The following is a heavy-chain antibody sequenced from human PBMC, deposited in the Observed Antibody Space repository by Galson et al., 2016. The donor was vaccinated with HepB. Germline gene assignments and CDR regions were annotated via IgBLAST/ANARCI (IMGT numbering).Heavy chain of an antibody. CDR2: ISFDGSYK. J-gene: IGHJ4*02. Sequence: SLRLSCAASGFTFSTYGMDWVRQAPGKGLEWVAVISFDGSYKYYADSVKGRFTISRDNSKNTLYLQMNSLRAEDTAVYYCARDSSGWYGIFDYWGQGTLVTVSS. D-gene: IGHD6-19*01. CDR3: ARDSSGWYGIFDY. CDR1: GFTFSTYG. V-gene: IGHV3-30*03.